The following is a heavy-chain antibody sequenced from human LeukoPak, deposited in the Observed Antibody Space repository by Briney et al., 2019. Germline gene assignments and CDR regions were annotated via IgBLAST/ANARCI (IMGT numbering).Heavy chain of an antibody. Sequence: GGALRLSCAASGFTFSSYTMNWVRPAPGKGRAWVSSISSSSSYIYYADSVKGRFTISRDNAKNSLYLQMNSLRAEDTAVYYCARRNYDSGSYYSDYWGQGTLVTVSS. CDR1: GFTFSSYT. D-gene: IGHD3-10*01. J-gene: IGHJ4*02. CDR3: ARRNYDSGSYYSDY. CDR2: ISSSSSYI. V-gene: IGHV3-21*01.